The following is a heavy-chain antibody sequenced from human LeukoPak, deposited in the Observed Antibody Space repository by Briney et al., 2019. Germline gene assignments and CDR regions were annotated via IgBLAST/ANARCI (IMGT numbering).Heavy chain of an antibody. D-gene: IGHD6-13*01. CDR2: ITSSSTYI. Sequence: PGGSLRLSCAASGFTFSSYSMNWVRQAPGKGLEWVSSITSSSTYIYSADSVKGRFTISRDNAKNSLSLQMNSLRVEDTAVYYCARFGAAAGLFDYWGQGTLVTVSS. CDR3: ARFGAAAGLFDY. CDR1: GFTFSSYS. V-gene: IGHV3-21*01. J-gene: IGHJ4*02.